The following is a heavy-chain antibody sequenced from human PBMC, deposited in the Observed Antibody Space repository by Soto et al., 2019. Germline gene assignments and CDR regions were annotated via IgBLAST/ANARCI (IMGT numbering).Heavy chain of an antibody. Sequence: ASVKVSCKASGGTFSSYAISCVRQAPGQGLEWMGGIIPIFGTANYAQKFQGRVTITADESTSTAYMELSSLRSEDTAVYYCARESSSAFRYYYYGMDVWGQGTTVTVSS. D-gene: IGHD6-6*01. CDR2: IIPIFGTA. J-gene: IGHJ6*02. CDR1: GGTFSSYA. CDR3: ARESSSAFRYYYYGMDV. V-gene: IGHV1-69*13.